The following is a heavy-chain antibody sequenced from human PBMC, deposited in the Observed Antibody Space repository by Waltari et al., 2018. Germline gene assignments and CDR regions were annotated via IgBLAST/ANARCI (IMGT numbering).Heavy chain of an antibody. Sequence: QLHLQESGPGLVKPSDTLSVTCTVSGGSITSTRHYWGWIRQPPGKGLEWTATISYSGATYNNPSLKSRVTISVDTSKNQFSLKLSSVTAADTAVYYCATYIGASIGMAAFDVWGQGTMVTVSS. CDR3: ATYIGASIGMAAFDV. J-gene: IGHJ3*01. V-gene: IGHV4-39*01. CDR2: ISYSGAT. D-gene: IGHD3-16*01. CDR1: GGSITSTRHY.